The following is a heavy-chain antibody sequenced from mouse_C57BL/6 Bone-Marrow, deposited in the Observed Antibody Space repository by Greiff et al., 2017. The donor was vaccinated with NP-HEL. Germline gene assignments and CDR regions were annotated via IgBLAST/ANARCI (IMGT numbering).Heavy chain of an antibody. Sequence: QVQLKQPGAELVMPGASVKLSCKASGYTFTSYWMHWVKQRPGQGLEWIGEIDPSDSYTNYNQKFKGKSTLTVDKSSSTAYMQLSSLTSEDSAVYYCARGEGSSSYYFDYWGQGTLVTVSA. CDR3: ARGEGSSSYYFDY. J-gene: IGHJ3*01. CDR1: GYTFTSYW. CDR2: IDPSDSYT. V-gene: IGHV1-69*01. D-gene: IGHD2-4*01.